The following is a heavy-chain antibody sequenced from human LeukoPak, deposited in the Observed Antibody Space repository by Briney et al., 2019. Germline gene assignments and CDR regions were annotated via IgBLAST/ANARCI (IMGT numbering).Heavy chain of an antibody. J-gene: IGHJ4*02. Sequence: ASVKVSCTASGGTFSSYAISWVRQAPGQGLEWMGGIIPIFGTANYAQKFQGRVTITADESTSTAYMELSSLRSEDTAVYYCARDDGSSSGYPHYWGQGTLVTVPS. D-gene: IGHD3-22*01. V-gene: IGHV1-69*13. CDR2: IIPIFGTA. CDR1: GGTFSSYA. CDR3: ARDDGSSSGYPHY.